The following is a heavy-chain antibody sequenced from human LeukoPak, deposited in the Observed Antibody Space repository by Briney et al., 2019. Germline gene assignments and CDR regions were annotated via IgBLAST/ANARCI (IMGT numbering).Heavy chain of an antibody. CDR3: ARDSSGWYEGNYFDY. D-gene: IGHD6-19*01. CDR2: IYYTGNT. J-gene: IGHJ4*02. CDR1: GGSISSYY. Sequence: SETLSLTCTVSGGSISSYYWSWIRQPPGKGLEWIGYIYYTGNTSYNPSLKSRVTISVDTSKNQFSLKLSSVTAADTAVYYCARDSSGWYEGNYFDYWGQGTLGTVSS. V-gene: IGHV4-59*01.